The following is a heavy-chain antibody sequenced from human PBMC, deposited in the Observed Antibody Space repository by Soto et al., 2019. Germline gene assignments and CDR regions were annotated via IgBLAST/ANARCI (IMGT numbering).Heavy chain of an antibody. J-gene: IGHJ3*02. Sequence: EVQLVESGGGLVQPGRSLRLSCAASGFTFDDYAMHWVRQAPGKGLEWVSDISWNSGSIGYADSVKGRFTISRDNAKNPPYLQMNSLRAEDTALYYCARCTGNGAFDIWGQGTMVTVSS. D-gene: IGHD2-8*02. CDR3: ARCTGNGAFDI. V-gene: IGHV3-9*01. CDR2: ISWNSGSI. CDR1: GFTFDDYA.